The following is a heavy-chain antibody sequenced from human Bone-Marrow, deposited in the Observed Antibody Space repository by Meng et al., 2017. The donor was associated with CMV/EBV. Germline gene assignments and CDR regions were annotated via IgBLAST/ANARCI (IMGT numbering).Heavy chain of an antibody. Sequence: GSLRLSCAVYGGSFSGYYWSWIRQPPGKGLEWIGEINHSGSTNYNPSLKSRVTISVDTSKNQFSLKLSSVTAADTAVYYCARGPRYYCSSTSCYTLDNWFDPWGQG. CDR2: INHSGST. D-gene: IGHD2-2*02. CDR1: GGSFSGYY. J-gene: IGHJ5*02. V-gene: IGHV4-34*01. CDR3: ARGPRYYCSSTSCYTLDNWFDP.